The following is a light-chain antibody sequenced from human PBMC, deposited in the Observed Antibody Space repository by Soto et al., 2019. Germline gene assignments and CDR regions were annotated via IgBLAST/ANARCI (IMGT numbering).Light chain of an antibody. CDR1: QSVSSD. V-gene: IGKV3-11*01. CDR2: DAS. J-gene: IGKJ5*01. Sequence: EIVLTQSPATLSLSRGERATLSCRASQSVSSDLAWYQQKPGQAPRLLIYDASNRATGIPARFSGSGSGTEFTLTISSLEPEDSAVYYCQQRSNWPPSTFGQGTRLEIK. CDR3: QQRSNWPPST.